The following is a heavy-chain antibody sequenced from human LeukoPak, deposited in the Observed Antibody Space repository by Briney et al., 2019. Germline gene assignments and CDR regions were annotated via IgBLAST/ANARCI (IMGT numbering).Heavy chain of an antibody. D-gene: IGHD3-10*01. CDR2: INPNSGGT. V-gene: IGHV1-2*02. CDR3: ARVLWFGDYYGMDV. J-gene: IGHJ6*02. CDR1: GYTFTGYY. Sequence: ASVKVPCKASGYTFTGYYMHWVRQAPGQGLEWMGWINPNSGGTNYAQKFQGRVTMTRDTSISTAYMELSRLRSDDTAVYYCARVLWFGDYYGMDVWGQGTTVTVSS.